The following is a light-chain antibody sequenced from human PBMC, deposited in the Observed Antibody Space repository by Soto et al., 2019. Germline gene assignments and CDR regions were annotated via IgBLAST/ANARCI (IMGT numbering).Light chain of an antibody. CDR3: ASYTGNNAWL. CDR2: EVT. CDR1: SSDVGAYDY. V-gene: IGLV2-14*03. Sequence: QSALTQPASVSGSPGQSITISCTGTSSDVGAYDYVSWYQQHPGKAPKLMIYEVTERPSGVSNRFSGSKSDTTASLTISGLQTDDEGDYYCASYTGNNAWLFGGGTKLTVL. J-gene: IGLJ2*01.